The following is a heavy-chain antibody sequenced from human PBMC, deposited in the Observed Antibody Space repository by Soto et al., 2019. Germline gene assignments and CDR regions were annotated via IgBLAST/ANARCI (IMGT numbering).Heavy chain of an antibody. Sequence: EVQLLESGGGLVQPGGSLRLSCAASGFTFSSYAMIWFRQAPGKGLEWGSAIRGSGNTAYYADSVKGRFTISRDSSKKMLYLQMISLRPEDTAVYYCAKDRGRTWYEDYWGQGTLVTVSS. D-gene: IGHD6-13*01. CDR2: IRGSGNTA. CDR1: GFTFSSYA. V-gene: IGHV3-23*01. CDR3: AKDRGRTWYEDY. J-gene: IGHJ4*02.